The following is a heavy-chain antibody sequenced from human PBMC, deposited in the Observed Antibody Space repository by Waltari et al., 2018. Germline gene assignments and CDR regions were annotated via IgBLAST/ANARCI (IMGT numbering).Heavy chain of an antibody. V-gene: IGHV3-23*03. Sequence: EVQLLESGGGLVQPGGSLRLSCAASGFTFSSYAMSWVRQAPGKGLEWVSVIYSGGSSTYYADSVKGRFTISRYNSKNTLYLQMNSLRAEDTAVYYCAKGLVGPADYWGQGTLVTVSS. J-gene: IGHJ4*02. D-gene: IGHD6-6*01. CDR2: IYSGGSST. CDR1: GFTFSSYA. CDR3: AKGLVGPADY.